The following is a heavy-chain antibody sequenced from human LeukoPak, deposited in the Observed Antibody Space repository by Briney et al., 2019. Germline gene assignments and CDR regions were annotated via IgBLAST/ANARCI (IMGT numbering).Heavy chain of an antibody. J-gene: IGHJ4*02. CDR1: GFTFSSYG. CDR2: ISYDGSNK. D-gene: IGHD6-19*01. Sequence: PGRSLRLSCAASGFTFSSYGMHWVRQAPGKGLEWVAVISYDGSNKYYADSVKGRFTISRDNSKNTLYLQMNSLRAEDTAVYYCANPKGIAVAGWAFDYWGQGTLVTVSS. CDR3: ANPKGIAVAGWAFDY. V-gene: IGHV3-30*18.